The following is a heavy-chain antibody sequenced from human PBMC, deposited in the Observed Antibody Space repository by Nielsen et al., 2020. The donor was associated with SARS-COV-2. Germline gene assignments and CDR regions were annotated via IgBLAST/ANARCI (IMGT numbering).Heavy chain of an antibody. Sequence: GGSLRLSCAASGFTLSSHGIHWVRQAPGKGLEWVAFLRCDGRNEYYTDSVKGRFTISRDNPKNTLYLQMNSLRAEDTAVYYCARDRDRSGCPMDWGQGTLVTVSS. J-gene: IGHJ4*02. CDR2: LRCDGRNE. D-gene: IGHD6-19*01. CDR3: ARDRDRSGCPMD. CDR1: GFTLSSHG. V-gene: IGHV3-30*02.